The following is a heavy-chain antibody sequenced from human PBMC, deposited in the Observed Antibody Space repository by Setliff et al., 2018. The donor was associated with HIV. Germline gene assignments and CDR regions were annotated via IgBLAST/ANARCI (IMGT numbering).Heavy chain of an antibody. D-gene: IGHD3-22*01. V-gene: IGHV7-4-1*02. CDR3: ARTLDPGITMIAPLDY. J-gene: IGHJ4*02. CDR2: INTNTGNP. Sequence: ASVKVSCKASGYTFTSYAMNWVRQAPGQGLEWMGWINTNTGNPTYAQGFTGRFVFSLDTSVSTAYLQISSLKAEDTAVYYCARTLDPGITMIAPLDYWGQGTLVTVSS. CDR1: GYTFTSYA.